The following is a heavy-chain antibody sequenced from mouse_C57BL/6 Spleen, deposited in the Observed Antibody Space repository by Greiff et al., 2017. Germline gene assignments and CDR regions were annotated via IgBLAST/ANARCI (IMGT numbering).Heavy chain of an antibody. J-gene: IGHJ3*01. V-gene: IGHV8-8*01. D-gene: IGHD2-1*01. CDR2: IWWDDDK. CDR1: GFSLSTFGMG. CDR3: ARIDYGNYDGWFAY. Sequence: QVTLKECGPGILQPSPTLSLSCSFSGFSLSTFGMGVGWIRQPSGKGLEWLAHIWWDDDKYYKPALKSRLPISKDTSKNQVFLKVAQVDTADTATYYCARIDYGNYDGWFAYWGQGTLVTVSA.